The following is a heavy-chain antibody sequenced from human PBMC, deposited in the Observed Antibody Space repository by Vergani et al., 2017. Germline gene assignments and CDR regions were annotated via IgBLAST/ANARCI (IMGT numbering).Heavy chain of an antibody. J-gene: IGHJ4*02. Sequence: QVQLQESGPGLVKPSQTLSLTYTVSGESIRSGGHYWSWIRQPAGKGPEWIGHIHTGGSTDLNPSFKSRVSISVDTSKSQFSLKLNSVTVADTAVYYCARSRPYCTSGSCPAIWGQGTLVTVSS. D-gene: IGHD2-15*01. V-gene: IGHV4-61*02. CDR3: ARSRPYCTSGSCPAI. CDR1: GESIRSGGHY. CDR2: IHTGGST.